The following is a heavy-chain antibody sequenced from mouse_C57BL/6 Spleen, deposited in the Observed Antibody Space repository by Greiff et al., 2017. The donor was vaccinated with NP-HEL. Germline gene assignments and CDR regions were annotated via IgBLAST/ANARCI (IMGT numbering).Heavy chain of an antibody. Sequence: DVMLVESGGGLVQPKGSLKLSCAASGFSFNTYAMNWVRQAPGKGLEWVARIRSKSNNYATYYADSVKDRFTISRDDSESMLYLQMNNLKTEDTAMYYCVRQRSEYDYDDYLDYWGQGTTLTVSS. V-gene: IGHV10-1*01. CDR2: IRSKSNNYAT. CDR3: VRQRSEYDYDDYLDY. J-gene: IGHJ2*01. CDR1: GFSFNTYA. D-gene: IGHD2-4*01.